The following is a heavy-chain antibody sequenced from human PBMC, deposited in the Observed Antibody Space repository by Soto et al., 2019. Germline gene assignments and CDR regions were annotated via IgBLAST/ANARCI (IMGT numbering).Heavy chain of an antibody. J-gene: IGHJ6*02. CDR3: ARDNYYYGMDV. CDR1: GYTFTGYG. CDR2: ISAYNGNT. Sequence: ASVKVSCKASGYTFTGYGISWVQQAPGQGLEWMGWISAYNGNTNYAQKLQGRVTMITDTSTSTAYMELRSLRSDDTAVYYCARDNYYYGMDVWGQGTTVTVSS. V-gene: IGHV1-18*01.